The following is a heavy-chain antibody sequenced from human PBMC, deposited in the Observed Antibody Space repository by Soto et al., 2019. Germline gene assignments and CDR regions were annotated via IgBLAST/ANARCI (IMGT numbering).Heavy chain of an antibody. Sequence: EVQLLESGGGLVQPGGSLRLSCAASGFTFSSYAMSWVRQAPGKGLEWVSAISGSGGSTYYADSVKGRFTISRDNSKNTLSLQMNSLRAEDTAVYYCAKYCSGGSCYSDYWGQGTLVTVSS. J-gene: IGHJ4*02. CDR1: GFTFSSYA. V-gene: IGHV3-23*01. D-gene: IGHD2-15*01. CDR3: AKYCSGGSCYSDY. CDR2: ISGSGGST.